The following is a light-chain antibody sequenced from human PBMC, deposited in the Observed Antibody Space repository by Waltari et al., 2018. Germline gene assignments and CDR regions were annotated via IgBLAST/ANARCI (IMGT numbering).Light chain of an antibody. J-gene: IGKJ5*01. V-gene: IGKV1-33*01. Sequence: DIQMTQSPSPLSTSVGDRVTITCQASQDISNHLNWSQQKPGKAHKLLFFDASTLELGVPSRFSVSCFVMYLFFTISSLQPDDISTYYCQQYDDLPPSFFQGTRLDIK. CDR1: QDISNH. CDR3: QQYDDLPPS. CDR2: DAS.